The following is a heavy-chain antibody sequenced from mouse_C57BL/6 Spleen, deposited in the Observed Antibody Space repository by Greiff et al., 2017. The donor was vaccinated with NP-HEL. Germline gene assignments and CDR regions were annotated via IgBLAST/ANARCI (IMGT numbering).Heavy chain of an antibody. D-gene: IGHD4-1*01. J-gene: IGHJ2*01. V-gene: IGHV1-54*01. CDR3: ARGTGTGGFDY. CDR2: SNPGSGGA. Sequence: VQLQQSGAELVRPGTSVKVFCKASGYACTNYLIEWVKQRPGQGLAWIGVSNPGSGGAHYTETIKGKATLTADKSSSAASMQLSSRTSEDSAVYFCARGTGTGGFDYWGQGPTLTVSS. CDR1: GYACTNYL.